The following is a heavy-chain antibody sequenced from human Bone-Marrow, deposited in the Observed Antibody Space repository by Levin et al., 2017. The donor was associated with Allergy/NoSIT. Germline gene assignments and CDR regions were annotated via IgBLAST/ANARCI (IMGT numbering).Heavy chain of an antibody. Sequence: QAGESLKISCVASGFSFSTYAMSWVRQAPGKGLEWVSLISDGGGRTYYPDSVQGRFTISRDNSKNTVYLQMNSLRAEDTAVYYCAKIYSSGTYYNYFDYWGQGTLVTVSS. J-gene: IGHJ4*02. CDR2: ISDGGGRT. D-gene: IGHD3-10*01. CDR1: GFSFSTYA. V-gene: IGHV3-23*01. CDR3: AKIYSSGTYYNYFDY.